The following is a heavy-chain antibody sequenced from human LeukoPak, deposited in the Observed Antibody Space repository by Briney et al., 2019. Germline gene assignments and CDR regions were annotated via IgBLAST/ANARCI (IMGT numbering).Heavy chain of an antibody. J-gene: IGHJ5*01. D-gene: IGHD2/OR15-2a*01. CDR3: ARVGWPVLLIDS. CDR2: IYYSGTT. Sequence: TSETLSLTCNVSGGSISSYRWNWIRQPPGKGLEWIGYIYYSGTTSYNPSLKSRVTISLDTSKNQFSLKVSSVTAADTAVYYCARVGWPVLLIDSWGQGTLVTVSS. V-gene: IGHV4-59*01. CDR1: GGSISSYR.